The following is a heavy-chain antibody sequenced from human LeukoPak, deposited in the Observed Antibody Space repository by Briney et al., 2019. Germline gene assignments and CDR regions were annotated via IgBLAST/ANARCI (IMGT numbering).Heavy chain of an antibody. D-gene: IGHD3-3*01. J-gene: IGHJ4*02. Sequence: PGKSLRLSCAASGFTFSGYPIHWVRQAPGKGLEWVAIISNDGSRKYYAHSVEGRFTISRDNSKNTLYLQMDSLRAEDTAVYYCARDRAWNYFDYWGQGTLVTVSS. CDR2: ISNDGSRK. CDR1: GFTFSGYP. V-gene: IGHV3-30*04. CDR3: ARDRAWNYFDY.